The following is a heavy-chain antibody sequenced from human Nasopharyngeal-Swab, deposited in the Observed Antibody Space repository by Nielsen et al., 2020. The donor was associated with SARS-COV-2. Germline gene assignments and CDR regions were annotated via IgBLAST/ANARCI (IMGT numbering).Heavy chain of an antibody. Sequence: ASVKVSCKASGYTFTSYYMHWVRQAPGQGLEWMGIINPSGGSTSYAQKFQGRVTMTRDTSTSTAYMELRSLRSDDTAVYYCAKDGVAARPDWFDPWGQGTLVTVSS. J-gene: IGHJ5*02. V-gene: IGHV1-46*01. CDR2: INPSGGST. D-gene: IGHD6-6*01. CDR1: GYTFTSYY. CDR3: AKDGVAARPDWFDP.